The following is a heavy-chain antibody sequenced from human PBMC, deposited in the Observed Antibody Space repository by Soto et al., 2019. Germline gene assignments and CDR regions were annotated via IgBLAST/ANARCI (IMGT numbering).Heavy chain of an antibody. CDR3: ARDSNYYDSSGYYPEYFQH. J-gene: IGHJ1*01. CDR2: IYSGGST. D-gene: IGHD3-22*01. V-gene: IGHV3-66*01. Sequence: GGSLRLSCAASGFTVSNNYMSWVPQAPGKGLEWVSVIYSGGSTYYADSVKGRFTISRDNSKNSLYLQMNSLRDEDTAVYYCARDSNYYDSSGYYPEYFQHWGQGTLVTVSS. CDR1: GFTVSNNY.